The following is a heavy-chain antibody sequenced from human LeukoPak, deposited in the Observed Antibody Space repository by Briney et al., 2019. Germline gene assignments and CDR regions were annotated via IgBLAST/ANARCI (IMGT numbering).Heavy chain of an antibody. CDR3: ARRLRYYYGSGTKGQFDY. V-gene: IGHV6-1*01. D-gene: IGHD3-10*01. J-gene: IGHJ4*02. Sequence: SQTLSLTCAISGDSVSSNSAAWNWIRQSPSRGLEWLGRTYYRSKWYNDYAVSVKSRITINPDTSKNQFSLQLNSVTAADTAVYYCARRLRYYYGSGTKGQFDYWGQGTLVTVSS. CDR1: GDSVSSNSAA. CDR2: TYYRSKWYN.